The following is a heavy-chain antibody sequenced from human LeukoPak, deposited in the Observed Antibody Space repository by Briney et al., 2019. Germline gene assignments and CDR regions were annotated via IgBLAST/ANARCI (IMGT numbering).Heavy chain of an antibody. CDR3: ARETGTWDAFDM. V-gene: IGHV3-72*01. J-gene: IGHJ3*02. Sequence: GGSLRLSCAASGFTFSAHYMDWVRQAPGKGLEWVGRSRNKANSYTTEYAASVKGRFTISRDDSRNSLYLQMNSLKTEDTALYYCARETGTWDAFDMWGQGTMVTVSS. D-gene: IGHD1-7*01. CDR2: SRNKANSYTT. CDR1: GFTFSAHY.